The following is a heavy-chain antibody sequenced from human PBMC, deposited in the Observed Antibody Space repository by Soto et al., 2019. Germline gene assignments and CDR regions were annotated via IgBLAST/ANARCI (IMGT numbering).Heavy chain of an antibody. CDR2: ISTGSDYV. CDR3: ARDSRIVARPAMGSVGFDP. J-gene: IGHJ5*02. V-gene: IGHV3-21*06. D-gene: IGHD2-2*01. CDR1: GFTFSSYS. Sequence: GGSLRLSCATSGFTFSSYSMNWVRQAPGKDLEWISSISTGSDYVYYADSVAGRFTISRDNAKSSLYLQMNSLRAEDTAVYYCARDSRIVARPAMGSVGFDPWGQGTLVTVSS.